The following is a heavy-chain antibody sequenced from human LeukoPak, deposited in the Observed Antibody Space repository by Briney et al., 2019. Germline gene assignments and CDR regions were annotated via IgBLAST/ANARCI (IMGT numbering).Heavy chain of an antibody. D-gene: IGHD2-2*01. CDR1: GGSISSYY. J-gene: IGHJ6*02. Sequence: SETLSLTCTVSGGSISSYYWSWIRQPPGKGLEWIGYIYYSGSTNYNPSPKSRVTISVDTSKNQFSLKLSSVTAADTAVYYCARDAGHQVSRRNYYAMDVWGQGTTVTVSS. CDR3: ARDAGHQVSRRNYYAMDV. CDR2: IYYSGST. V-gene: IGHV4-59*12.